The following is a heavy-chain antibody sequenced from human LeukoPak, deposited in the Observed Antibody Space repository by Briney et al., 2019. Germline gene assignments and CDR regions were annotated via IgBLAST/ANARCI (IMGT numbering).Heavy chain of an antibody. Sequence: GGSLRLSCAASGFTFSSFSMNWVRQAPGKGLEWVSSISSSSSYIYYADSVKGRFTISRDNAKNSLYLQMNSLRAEDTAVYYCAREVDRPYYFDYWGQGTLVTVSS. V-gene: IGHV3-21*01. J-gene: IGHJ4*02. CDR1: GFTFSSFS. CDR3: AREVDRPYYFDY. CDR2: ISSSSSYI.